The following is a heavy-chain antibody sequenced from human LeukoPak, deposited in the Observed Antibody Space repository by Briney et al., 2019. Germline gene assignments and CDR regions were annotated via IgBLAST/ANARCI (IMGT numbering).Heavy chain of an antibody. CDR1: GYTFTSYD. J-gene: IGHJ4*02. Sequence: GASVKVSCKASGYTFTSYDINWVRQATGQGLEWMGWMNPNSAGTKYVENFQGRVTMTRDTSISTAYMELSRLTSDDTAVYYCARLSSARTLDYWGQGTLATVSS. V-gene: IGHV1-2*02. D-gene: IGHD3-10*01. CDR3: ARLSSARTLDY. CDR2: MNPNSAGT.